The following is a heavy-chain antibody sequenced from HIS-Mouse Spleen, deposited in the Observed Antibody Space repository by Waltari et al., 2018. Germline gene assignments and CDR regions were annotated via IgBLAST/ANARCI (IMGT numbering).Heavy chain of an antibody. CDR1: GYTFTSYG. V-gene: IGHV1-18*01. D-gene: IGHD6-13*01. Sequence: QVQLVQSGAEVKKPGASVKVSCKASGYTFTSYGISWVRQAPGQGLEWMGWISAYNGNTNSAQKLQGRVTITTDTATSTAYMELRSLRSDDTAVYYCARDHSSSWYYYYYGMDVWGQGTTVTVSS. CDR3: ARDHSSSWYYYYYGMDV. J-gene: IGHJ6*02. CDR2: ISAYNGNT.